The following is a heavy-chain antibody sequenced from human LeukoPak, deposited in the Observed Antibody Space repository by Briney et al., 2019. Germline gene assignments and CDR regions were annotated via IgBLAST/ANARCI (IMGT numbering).Heavy chain of an antibody. Sequence: ASVKVSCKASGYTFTSYDINWARQATGQGLEWMGWMNPNSGNTGYAQKFQGRVTMTRNTSISTAYMELSSLRSEDTAVYYCARGGDGGYFDWFLSFYGMDVWGQGTTVTVSS. J-gene: IGHJ6*02. CDR1: GYTFTSYD. V-gene: IGHV1-8*01. D-gene: IGHD3-9*01. CDR2: MNPNSGNT. CDR3: ARGGDGGYFDWFLSFYGMDV.